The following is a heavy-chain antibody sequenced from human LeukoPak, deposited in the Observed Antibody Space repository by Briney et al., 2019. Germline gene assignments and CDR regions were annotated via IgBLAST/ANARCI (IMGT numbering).Heavy chain of an antibody. Sequence: ASVKVSCKASGYTFTSYYTHWVRQAPGQGLEWMGIINPSGGSTSYAQKFQGRVTMTRDTSTSTVYMELSSLRSEDTAVYYCARDLTTVTPRSRRYFDYWGQGTLVTVSS. CDR1: GYTFTSYY. CDR2: INPSGGST. J-gene: IGHJ4*02. V-gene: IGHV1-46*01. D-gene: IGHD4-17*01. CDR3: ARDLTTVTPRSRRYFDY.